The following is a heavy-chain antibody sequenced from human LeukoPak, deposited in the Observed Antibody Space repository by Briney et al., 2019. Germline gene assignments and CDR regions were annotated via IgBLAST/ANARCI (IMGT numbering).Heavy chain of an antibody. V-gene: IGHV4-61*10. CDR3: ARVGHPTQRRVLSAVTVPTAGAFDI. J-gene: IGHJ3*02. D-gene: IGHD2-21*02. CDR1: GGSISSGSYY. CDR2: IFLTKTT. Sequence: PSETLSLTCTVSGGSISSGSYYWSWIRQPAGKGLEWIGDIFLTKTTTYNPSLKSRVTISADMSKNQFSLRLTSVTAADTAVYYCARVGHPTQRRVLSAVTVPTAGAFDIWGQGTLVTVSS.